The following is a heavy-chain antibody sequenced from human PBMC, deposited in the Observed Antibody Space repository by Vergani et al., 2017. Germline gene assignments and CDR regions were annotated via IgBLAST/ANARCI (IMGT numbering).Heavy chain of an antibody. D-gene: IGHD6-6*01. J-gene: IGHJ4*02. Sequence: QVQLQESGPGLVKPSQTLSLTCTVPGGPISSGGYYWSWIRQHPGKGLEWIGYIYYSGSTYYNPSLKSRVSISVDTSKNQFSLKLTSVTAADTAVYYCARRGWGSSVGYFDYWGQGTLVTVSS. CDR1: GGPISSGGYY. CDR3: ARRGWGSSVGYFDY. CDR2: IYYSGST. V-gene: IGHV4-31*03.